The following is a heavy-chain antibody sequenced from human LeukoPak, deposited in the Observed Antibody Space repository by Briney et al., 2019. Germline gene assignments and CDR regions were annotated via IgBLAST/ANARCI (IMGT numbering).Heavy chain of an antibody. CDR3: AKDGAF. D-gene: IGHD1-26*01. CDR1: GFTFSNYA. Sequence: GGSLRLSCAASGFTFSNYAMHWVRQAPGKGLEWVAVIQYGGSNEYYADSVKGRFTISRDNPKNMMYLQMNGLRAEDTAMYYCAKDGAFWGQGTLVTVSS. CDR2: IQYGGSNE. J-gene: IGHJ4*02. V-gene: IGHV3-30*02.